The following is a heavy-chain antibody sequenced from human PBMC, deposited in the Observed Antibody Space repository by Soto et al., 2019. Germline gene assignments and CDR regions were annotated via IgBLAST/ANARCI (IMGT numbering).Heavy chain of an antibody. V-gene: IGHV3-74*01. CDR1: GFTFSIYW. D-gene: IGHD1-26*01. Sequence: EVQLVESGGGLVQPGGSLRLSCAASGFTFSIYWMHWVRQAPGKGPVWVSRIDNAGSSARYADSVKGRFTISRDNAENTVYLQVNSLRAEDTAVYYCTRVGGSVSGMDGWGQGTTVTVSS. CDR2: IDNAGSSA. J-gene: IGHJ6*02. CDR3: TRVGGSVSGMDG.